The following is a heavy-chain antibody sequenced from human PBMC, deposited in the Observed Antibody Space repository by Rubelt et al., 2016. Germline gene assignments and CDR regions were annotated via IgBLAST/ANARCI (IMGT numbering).Heavy chain of an antibody. Sequence: QVQLVQSGAEVKKPGASVKVSCKASGYTFTTYGISWVRQAPGQGLEWMGWIRTYNGNTNYAQKLQGRVTMTTDTSTSTAYMELRSLRSDDTAMYFCARGYCSSANCLFNWCDPWGQGTLVTVSS. CDR3: ARGYCSSANCLFNWCDP. D-gene: IGHD2-2*01. CDR1: GYTFTTYG. J-gene: IGHJ5*02. CDR2: IRTYNGNT. V-gene: IGHV1-18*01.